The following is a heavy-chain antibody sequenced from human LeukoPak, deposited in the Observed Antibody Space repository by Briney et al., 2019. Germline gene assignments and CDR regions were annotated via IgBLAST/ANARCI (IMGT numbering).Heavy chain of an antibody. CDR2: IIPSLGIA. CDR1: GGTFSSYA. V-gene: IGHV1-69*04. Sequence: SVKVSCTASGGTFSSYAISWVRQAPGQGLEWMGSIIPSLGIANYAQKFQGRVTITADKSTSTAYMELSSLRSEDTAVYYCARDLDEYGMDVWGQGTTVTVSS. J-gene: IGHJ6*02. CDR3: ARDLDEYGMDV.